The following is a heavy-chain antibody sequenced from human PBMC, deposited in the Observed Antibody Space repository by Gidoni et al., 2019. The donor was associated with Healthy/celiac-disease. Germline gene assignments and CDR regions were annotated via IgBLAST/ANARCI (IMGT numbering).Heavy chain of an antibody. CDR3: AKDGGYSGYVWIDYLDY. CDR2: ISYDGSNK. J-gene: IGHJ4*02. Sequence: VISYDGSNKYYADSVKGRFTISRDNSKNTLYLQMNRQRAKDTAVYYCAKDGGYSGYVWIDYLDYWGQGTLVTVSS. V-gene: IGHV3-30*18. D-gene: IGHD5-12*01.